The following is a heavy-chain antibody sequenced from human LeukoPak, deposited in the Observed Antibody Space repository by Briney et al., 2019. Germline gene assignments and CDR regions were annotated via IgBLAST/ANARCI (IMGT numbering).Heavy chain of an antibody. CDR3: ARALVVTSPFDY. V-gene: IGHV1-18*01. CDR1: DYTFTTYG. J-gene: IGHJ4*02. CDR2: ISAYNGNT. Sequence: ASVKVSCKASDYTFTTYGISWVQQAPGQGLEWMGWISAYNGNTNYAQNLQGRVTMTTDTSTSTAYMELRSLNSDDTAVYYCARALVVTSPFDYWGQGTLVTVSS. D-gene: IGHD4-23*01.